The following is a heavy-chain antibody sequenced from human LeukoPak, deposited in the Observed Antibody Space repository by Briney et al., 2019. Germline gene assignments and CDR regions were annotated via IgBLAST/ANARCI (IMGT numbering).Heavy chain of an antibody. CDR1: GYSFTNYW. J-gene: IGHJ4*02. V-gene: IGHV5-10-1*01. D-gene: IGHD6-13*01. Sequence: NRGESLKISCKGSGYSFTNYWITWVRQMPGKGLEWMGRIDPRDSYNNYSPSFQGHVTISVDKSISTAYLQWSSLKASDSAMYYCARHSDGSSWVKLDYWGQGTLVTISS. CDR2: IDPRDSYN. CDR3: ARHSDGSSWVKLDY.